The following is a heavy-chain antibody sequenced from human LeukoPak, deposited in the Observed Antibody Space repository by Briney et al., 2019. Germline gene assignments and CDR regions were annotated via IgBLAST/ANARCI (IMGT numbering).Heavy chain of an antibody. CDR3: ARWYCFCDPCFHMDV. CDR2: MYYRMGN. CDR1: GGSVNSYS. J-gene: IGHJ6*03. V-gene: IGHV4-59*02. Sequence: SETLSLTCTVSGGSVNSYSWSWIRQPPPQGLELKGYMYYRMGNTYNPPLKSRVTITVDNSNNKLSLQLSTSPTADTAVYYCARWYCFCDPCFHMDVWGKGNAVTVSS. D-gene: IGHD2-15*01.